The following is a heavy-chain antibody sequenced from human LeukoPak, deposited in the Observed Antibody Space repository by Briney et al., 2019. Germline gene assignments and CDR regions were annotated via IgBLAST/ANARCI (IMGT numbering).Heavy chain of an antibody. CDR2: ISGSGGST. CDR3: AKDDREVVVTYFDY. J-gene: IGHJ4*02. V-gene: IGHV3-23*01. D-gene: IGHD3-22*01. CDR1: GFTFNSYA. Sequence: GGSLRLSCAASGFTFNSYAMSWVRQAPGKGLEWVSAISGSGGSTYYADSVKGRFTISRDNSKNTLYLQMHSLRAEDTAVYYCAKDDREVVVTYFDYWGQGTLVTVSS.